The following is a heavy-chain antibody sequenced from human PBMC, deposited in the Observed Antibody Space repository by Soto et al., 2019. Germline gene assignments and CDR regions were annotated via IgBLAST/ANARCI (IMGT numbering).Heavy chain of an antibody. CDR1: GGTFKNYA. V-gene: IGHV1-69*01. CDR2: ILPAFDEL. J-gene: IGHJ4*02. CDR3: ARASDTSGYYY. Sequence: QVQLVQSESEVKKPGSSVKVSCKVSGGTFKNYAISWVRQAPGQGLEWVGGILPAFDELNYAPKLQGRVTITADGVTSTAHLELGSRTSEDTAVYFCARASDTSGYYYWGQGTLVTVSS. D-gene: IGHD3-22*01.